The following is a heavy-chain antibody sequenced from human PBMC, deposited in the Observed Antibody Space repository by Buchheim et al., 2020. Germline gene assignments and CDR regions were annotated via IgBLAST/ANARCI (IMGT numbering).Heavy chain of an antibody. V-gene: IGHV3-66*02. CDR3: ARAEDIRV. D-gene: IGHD2-15*01. Sequence: EVHLVESGGGLVQPGGSLRLSCAASGFTVSSDYMSWVRQAPGKGLECVSLIYSGGATYYADSVKGRFTISRDNSRNTLYLQMNSLRPEDTAVYYCARAEDIRVWGKGTT. CDR2: IYSGGAT. J-gene: IGHJ6*03. CDR1: GFTVSSDY.